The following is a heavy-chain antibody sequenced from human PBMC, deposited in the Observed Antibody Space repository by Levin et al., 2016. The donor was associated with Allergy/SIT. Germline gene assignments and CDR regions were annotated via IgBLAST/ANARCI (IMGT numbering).Heavy chain of an antibody. CDR1: GGSVSSGNYY. V-gene: IGHV4-61*01. CDR3: ARGGLEEQFDP. Sequence: SETLSLTCSVSGGSVSSGNYYWSWIRQPPGKGLEWIGYSYYTGSTHYNPSLKSRVTMSADTSKKQFSLKLNSVTAADTAVYYCARGGLEEQFDPWGRGTLVTVSS. CDR2: SYYTGST. D-gene: IGHD1/OR15-1a*01. J-gene: IGHJ5*02.